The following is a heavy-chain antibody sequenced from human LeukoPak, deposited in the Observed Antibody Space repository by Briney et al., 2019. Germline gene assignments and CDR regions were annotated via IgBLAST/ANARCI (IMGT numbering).Heavy chain of an antibody. Sequence: PGGTLRLSSAASGFTFSSYSMNWVRQAPGKGLEWVSYISSSSSTIYYADSVKGRFTISRDNAKNSLYLQMNILRAEDTAVYYCARGPDIVVVVAARGYLDYWGQGTLVTVSS. CDR2: ISSSSSTI. CDR3: ARGPDIVVVVAARGYLDY. J-gene: IGHJ4*02. V-gene: IGHV3-48*01. D-gene: IGHD2-15*01. CDR1: GFTFSSYS.